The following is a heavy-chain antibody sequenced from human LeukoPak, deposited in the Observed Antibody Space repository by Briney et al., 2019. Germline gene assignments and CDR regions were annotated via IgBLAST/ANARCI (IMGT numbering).Heavy chain of an antibody. CDR2: INPNSGGT. CDR1: GYTFTGYY. CDR3: ARALSYYDSSGRGFDP. J-gene: IGHJ5*02. D-gene: IGHD3-22*01. V-gene: IGHV1-2*06. Sequence: ASVKVSCKASGYTFTGYYMHWVRQAPGQGLEWMGRINPNSGGTNYAQKFQGRVTMTRDTSISTAYMELSRLRSDDTAVYYCARALSYYDSSGRGFDPWGQGTLVTVSS.